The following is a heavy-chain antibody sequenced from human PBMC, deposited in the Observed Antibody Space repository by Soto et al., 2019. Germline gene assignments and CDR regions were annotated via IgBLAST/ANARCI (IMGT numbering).Heavy chain of an antibody. CDR3: ARHFDVDPSLDQYYFDL. V-gene: IGHV4-4*07. CDR2: IYASGRT. CDR1: GVSITPYF. Sequence: QVQLQESGPGLVKPSETLSLTCTVSGVSITPYFWSWIRQPAGKAPERVGHIYASGRTTYNPSLKSRVTMFVSQTQVSLRLTSVTAADTAVYYCARHFDVDPSLDQYYFDLWGRGALVTVSS. D-gene: IGHD3-9*01. J-gene: IGHJ2*01.